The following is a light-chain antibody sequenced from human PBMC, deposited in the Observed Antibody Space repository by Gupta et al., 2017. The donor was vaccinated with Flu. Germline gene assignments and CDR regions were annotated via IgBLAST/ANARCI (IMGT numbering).Light chain of an antibody. CDR3: QVWDTRSDNPVV. V-gene: IGLV3-21*03. CDR1: NIGSNS. J-gene: IGLJ2*01. CDR2: DVT. Sequence: SYVMTQPPSVSVAPGKTARITCGGDNIGSNSVHWYQQKPGQAPVLVVYDVTDRPSGIPERFSGSNSGNTATLTISRVEAGDEADYYCQVWDTRSDNPVVFGGGTKLTVL.